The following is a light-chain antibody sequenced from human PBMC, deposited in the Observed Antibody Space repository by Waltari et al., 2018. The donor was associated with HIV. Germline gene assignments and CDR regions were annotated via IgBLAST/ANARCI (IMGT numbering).Light chain of an antibody. CDR2: GAS. Sequence: IVLTQSPGTLSLSPGEGATLSCRASQNITSSYLAWYLQKPGQAPRLLIYGASSRATGVPDRFSGSGSGADFTLTIRRLEPEDFGVYYCQQYGGSSRTFGQGTKVEI. J-gene: IGKJ1*01. V-gene: IGKV3-20*01. CDR1: QNITSSY. CDR3: QQYGGSSRT.